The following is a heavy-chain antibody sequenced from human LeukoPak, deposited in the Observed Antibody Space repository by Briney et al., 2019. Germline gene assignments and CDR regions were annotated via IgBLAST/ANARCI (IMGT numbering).Heavy chain of an antibody. J-gene: IGHJ4*02. CDR3: ARGIVGIQLWLHGFDY. V-gene: IGHV3-23*01. CDR2: ITGSGAST. CDR1: GFTLNSYD. D-gene: IGHD5-18*01. Sequence: GGSLRLSCAASGFTLNSYDMNWVRQAPGKGLEWVSSITGSGASTYYADSVKGRFTISRDNSKNTLYVQMNSLRADDTAVYYCARGIVGIQLWLHGFDYWGQGTLVTVSS.